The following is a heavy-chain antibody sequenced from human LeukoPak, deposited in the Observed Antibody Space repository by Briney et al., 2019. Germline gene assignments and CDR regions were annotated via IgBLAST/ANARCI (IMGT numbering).Heavy chain of an antibody. CDR1: GFTFSTYA. Sequence: GGSLRLSCAASGFTFSTYAITWVRQPPGKGLEWVSSIGISGDTYYADSVRGRFTISRENSRNTLYLQMNSLRVGDTATYYCAKGGIGERGSTDAWGQGTLVTVSS. J-gene: IGHJ5*02. D-gene: IGHD3-3*01. CDR3: AKGGIGERGSTDA. CDR2: IGISGDT. V-gene: IGHV3-23*01.